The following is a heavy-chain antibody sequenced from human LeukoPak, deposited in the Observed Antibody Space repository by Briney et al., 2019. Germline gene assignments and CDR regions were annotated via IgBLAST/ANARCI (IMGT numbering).Heavy chain of an antibody. V-gene: IGHV3-74*01. D-gene: IGHD2/OR15-2a*01. CDR1: GFTLSSYW. J-gene: IGHJ5*02. CDR2: INSDGSST. CDR3: AKYHSWFDP. Sequence: PGGSLRLSCAASGFTLSSYWMHWVRQAPGKGLVWVSRINSDGSSTNYADSVKGRFTISRDNAKNTLCLQMNSLRAEDTAVYYCAKYHSWFDPWGQGTLVTVSS.